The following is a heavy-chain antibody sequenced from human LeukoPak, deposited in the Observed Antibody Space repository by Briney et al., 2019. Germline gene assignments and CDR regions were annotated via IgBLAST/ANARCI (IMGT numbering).Heavy chain of an antibody. CDR1: GFTFSSYS. V-gene: IGHV3-21*01. J-gene: IGHJ2*01. D-gene: IGHD3-22*01. CDR3: ARVAYHYDSSGYLRYFDL. CDR2: ISSSSSYI. Sequence: GGSLRLSCAASGFTFSSYSMNWVRQAPGKGLEWVSSISSSSSYIYYADSVKGRFTISRDNAKNSLYLQMNSLRAEDTAVYYCARVAYHYDSSGYLRYFDLWGRGTLVTVSS.